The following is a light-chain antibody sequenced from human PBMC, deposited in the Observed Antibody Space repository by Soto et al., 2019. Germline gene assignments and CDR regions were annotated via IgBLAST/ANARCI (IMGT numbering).Light chain of an antibody. CDR3: SSYPRSRSYA. CDR1: SSDVGGYNY. Sequence: QSSLTQPASVSGSPGQSITISCTGTSSDVGGYNYVSWYQQHPGKAPKLMIYEVSNRPSGVSNRFSGSKSGNTASLTISGLQAEDEADYYCSSYPRSRSYAVGTGTKVTVL. V-gene: IGLV2-14*01. J-gene: IGLJ1*01. CDR2: EVS.